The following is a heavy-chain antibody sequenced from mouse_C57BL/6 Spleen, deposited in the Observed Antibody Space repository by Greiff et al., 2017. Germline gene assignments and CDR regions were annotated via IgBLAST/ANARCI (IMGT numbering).Heavy chain of an antibody. CDR1: GFTFSDYG. CDR2: ISSGSSTI. Sequence: EVKLVESGGGLVKPGGSLKLSCAASGFTFSDYGMHWVRQAPEKGLEWVAYISSGSSTIYYADTVKGRFTISRDNAKNTLFLQRTSLRSEDTAMYYCAKARSTLDAMDYWGQGTSVTVSS. V-gene: IGHV5-17*01. D-gene: IGHD3-1*01. J-gene: IGHJ4*01. CDR3: AKARSTLDAMDY.